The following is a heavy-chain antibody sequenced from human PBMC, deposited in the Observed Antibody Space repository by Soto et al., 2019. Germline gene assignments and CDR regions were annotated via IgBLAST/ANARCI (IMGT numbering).Heavy chain of an antibody. CDR3: AKENQHLVHDY. CDR2: ISHDGSDK. V-gene: IGHV3-30*18. CDR1: GFTFRNYG. J-gene: IGHJ4*02. D-gene: IGHD6-13*01. Sequence: GGSLRLSCAASGFTFRNYGMHWVRQAPGKGLEWVAVISHDGSDKYYADSMKGRFIISRDNSENTLFLNMNSLKPEDTAVYYCAKENQHLVHDYWGQGTLVTVSS.